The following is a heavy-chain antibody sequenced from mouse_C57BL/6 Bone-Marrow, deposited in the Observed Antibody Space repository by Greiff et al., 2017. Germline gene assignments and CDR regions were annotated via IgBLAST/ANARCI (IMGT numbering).Heavy chain of an antibody. D-gene: IGHD4-1*01. J-gene: IGHJ2*01. V-gene: IGHV14-4*01. Sequence: VQLQQSGAELVRPGASVKLSCTASGFNIKDDYMHWVKQRPEQGLEWIGWIDPENGDTEYASKFQGKATITADTSSNTAYLQLSSLTSEDTAVYYFTTGLTGTWGQGTTLTVSS. CDR1: GFNIKDDY. CDR3: TTGLTGT. CDR2: IDPENGDT.